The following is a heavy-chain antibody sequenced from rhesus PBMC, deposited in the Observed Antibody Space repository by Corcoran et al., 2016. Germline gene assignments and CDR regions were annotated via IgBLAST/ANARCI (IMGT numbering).Heavy chain of an antibody. CDR3: ARSGYSSWYLDAFDF. V-gene: IGHV3S5*01. D-gene: IGHD6-13*01. J-gene: IGHJ3*01. Sequence: EVQLVETGGGLVQPGGSLKLACAASGFTFSSYGMSWVRQAPGKGLEGVADINMCGGSTYYADSVTCRFTISRDNPKNTLSLQMNSLRAEDTAVYYCARSGYSSWYLDAFDFCCQGLRVTVSS. CDR1: GFTFSSYG. CDR2: INMCGGST.